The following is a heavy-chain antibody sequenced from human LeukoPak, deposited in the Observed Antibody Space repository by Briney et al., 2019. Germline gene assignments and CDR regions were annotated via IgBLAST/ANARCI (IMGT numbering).Heavy chain of an antibody. CDR2: FDPEDGET. V-gene: IGHV1-24*01. D-gene: IGHD3-9*01. CDR1: GYTLTELS. J-gene: IGHJ6*03. Sequence: ASVKVSCKVSGYTLTELSMHWVRQAPGKGLEWMGGFDPEDGETIYAQKFQGRVTMTRNTSISTAYMELSSLRSEDTAVYYCARGAVLRYFDWLRYYYYYYMDVWGKGTTVTISS. CDR3: ARGAVLRYFDWLRYYYYYYMDV.